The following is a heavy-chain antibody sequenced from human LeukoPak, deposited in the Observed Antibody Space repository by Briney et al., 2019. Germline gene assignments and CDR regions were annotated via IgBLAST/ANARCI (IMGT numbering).Heavy chain of an antibody. J-gene: IGHJ4*02. CDR2: IKQDGSEK. D-gene: IGHD6-19*01. CDR3: ATTGIAVAGTSGAASDY. Sequence: GGSLRPSCATSGFTFSSYWMSWVRQAPGKGLEWVANIKQDGSEKYYVDSVKGRFTISRDNAKNSLYLQMNSLRAEDTAVYYCATTGIAVAGTSGAASDYWGQETLVTVSS. V-gene: IGHV3-7*01. CDR1: GFTFSSYW.